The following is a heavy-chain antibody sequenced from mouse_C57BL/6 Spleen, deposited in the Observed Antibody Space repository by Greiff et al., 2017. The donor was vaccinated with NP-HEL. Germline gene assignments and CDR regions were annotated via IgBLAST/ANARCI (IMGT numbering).Heavy chain of an antibody. V-gene: IGHV3-6*01. CDR1: GYSITSGYY. J-gene: IGHJ4*01. CDR2: ISYDGSN. CDR3: ARDSSGLYAMDY. D-gene: IGHD3-2*02. Sequence: EVQLQESGPGLVKPSQSLSLPCSVTGYSITSGYYWNWIRQFPGNKLEWMGYISYDGSNNYNPSLKNRISITRDPSKNQFFLKLNSVTTEDTATYYCARDSSGLYAMDYWGQGTSVTVSS.